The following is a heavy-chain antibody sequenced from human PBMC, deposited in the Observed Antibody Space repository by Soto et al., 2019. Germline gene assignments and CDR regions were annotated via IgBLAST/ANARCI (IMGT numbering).Heavy chain of an antibody. CDR2: IYGGGAT. CDR3: ARVNPPYP. J-gene: IGHJ5*02. V-gene: IGHV3-53*01. CDR1: GFTVSSNY. Sequence: GGSLRLSCAASGFTVSSNYMSWVRQAPGKGLEWISFIYGGGATHYADSVKGRFTISRDNSKNTVYLQMRSLRAEDTAVYYCARVNPPYPWGQGTLVTVSS.